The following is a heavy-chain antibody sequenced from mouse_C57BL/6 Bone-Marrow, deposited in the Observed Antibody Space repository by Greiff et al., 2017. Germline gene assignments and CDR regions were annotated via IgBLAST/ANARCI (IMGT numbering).Heavy chain of an antibody. J-gene: IGHJ2*01. CDR2: INPSSGYT. Sequence: QVQLQQSGAELSRPGASVKMSCKASGYTFTSYTMHWVKQRPGQGLEWIGYINPSSGYTKYNQKFKDKATLTADKSSSTAYMQLSSLTSEDSAVYYCAREAVVYFDYWGQGTTLTVSS. CDR1: GYTFTSYT. CDR3: AREAVVYFDY. V-gene: IGHV1-4*01. D-gene: IGHD1-1*01.